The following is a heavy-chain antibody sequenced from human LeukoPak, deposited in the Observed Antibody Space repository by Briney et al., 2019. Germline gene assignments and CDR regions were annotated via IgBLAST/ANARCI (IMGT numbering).Heavy chain of an antibody. D-gene: IGHD4-23*01. J-gene: IGHJ4*02. V-gene: IGHV1-69*05. CDR2: IIHIFGTA. CDR1: GGTFSSYA. Sequence: SVKVSCKASGGTFSSYAISWVRQAPGQGLEWMGRIIHIFGTANYAQKFQGRVTITTDESTSTAYMELSSLRSEDTAVYYCARDQVMVVTPDRFYFDYWGQGTLVTVSS. CDR3: ARDQVMVVTPDRFYFDY.